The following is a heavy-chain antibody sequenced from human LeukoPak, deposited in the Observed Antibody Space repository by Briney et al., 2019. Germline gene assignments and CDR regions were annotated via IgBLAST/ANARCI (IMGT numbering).Heavy chain of an antibody. CDR3: AKDRPIVVVPSVYFDY. CDR2: ISGSGGST. V-gene: IGHV3-23*01. CDR1: GFTFSSYA. D-gene: IGHD2-2*01. J-gene: IGHJ4*02. Sequence: GGSLRLSCAASGFTFSSYAMSWVRQAPGKGLEWVSAISGSGGSTYYADSVKGRFTISRDNSKNTLYLQMNSLRAEDTAVYYWAKDRPIVVVPSVYFDYWGQGTLVTVSS.